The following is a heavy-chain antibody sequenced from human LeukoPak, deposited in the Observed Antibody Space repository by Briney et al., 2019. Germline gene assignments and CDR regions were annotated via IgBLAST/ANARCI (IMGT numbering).Heavy chain of an antibody. V-gene: IGHV3-23*01. D-gene: IGHD3-10*01. CDR3: ARAYGAFDI. CDR2: ISGSGGST. CDR1: GFTFSSYA. Sequence: GGSLRLSCAASGFTFSSYAMSWVRQAPGKGLEWVSAISGSGGSTYYADSVKGRFTISRDNAKDSLYLQMNSLRAEDTAVYYCARAYGAFDIWGQGTMVTVSS. J-gene: IGHJ3*02.